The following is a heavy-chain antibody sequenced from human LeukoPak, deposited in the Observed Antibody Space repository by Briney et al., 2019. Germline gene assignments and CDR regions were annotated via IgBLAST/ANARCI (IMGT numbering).Heavy chain of an antibody. CDR3: ARDPYNGYYGDDYYYYMDV. J-gene: IGHJ6*03. D-gene: IGHD4-17*01. V-gene: IGHV3-21*01. CDR2: ITRDSIYT. CDR1: GFPFRNYE. Sequence: GGSLRLSCAVSGFPFRNYEMNWVRQTPGKGLEWVSSITRDSIYTFYADSVKGRFTISRDNAKNSLSLQMNSLRAEDTAVYYCARDPYNGYYGDDYYYYMDVWGKGTTVTISS.